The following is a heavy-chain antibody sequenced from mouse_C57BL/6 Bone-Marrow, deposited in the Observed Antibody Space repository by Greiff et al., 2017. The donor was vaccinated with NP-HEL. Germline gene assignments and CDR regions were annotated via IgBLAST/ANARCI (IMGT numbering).Heavy chain of an antibody. Sequence: QVQLQQSGAELVRPGTSVKVSCKASGYAFTNYLIEWVKQRPGQGLEWIGVINPGSGGTNYNEKFKGKATLTAYKSSSTAYMQLSSLTSEDSAVYFCARCHDYLDYWGQGTTLTVSS. V-gene: IGHV1-54*01. CDR2: INPGSGGT. D-gene: IGHD2-3*01. J-gene: IGHJ2*01. CDR1: GYAFTNYL. CDR3: ARCHDYLDY.